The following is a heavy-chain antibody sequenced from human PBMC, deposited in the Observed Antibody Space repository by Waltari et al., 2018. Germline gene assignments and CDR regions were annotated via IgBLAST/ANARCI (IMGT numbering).Heavy chain of an antibody. D-gene: IGHD3-22*01. Sequence: QLQLQESGPGLVQPSETLSLTCSVSGVSINKNSHYWAWIRQPPGKGLEWLGSVYYSSNTYYNPSLKSRVTISLDTSQNQFSLKLTSVTAADTAVYYCVRDPRAFYYDSSGYYFDYWGQGTLVTASS. J-gene: IGHJ4*02. CDR3: VRDPRAFYYDSSGYYFDY. V-gene: IGHV4-39*07. CDR1: GVSINKNSHY. CDR2: VYYSSNT.